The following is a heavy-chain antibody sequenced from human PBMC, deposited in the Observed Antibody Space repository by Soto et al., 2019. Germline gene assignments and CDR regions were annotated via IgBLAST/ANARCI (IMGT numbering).Heavy chain of an antibody. V-gene: IGHV3-23*01. CDR3: AKRSNFGVVPD. D-gene: IGHD3-3*01. CDR2: ISGSGGDT. CDR1: GLIFSDYP. Sequence: GGSLRLSCAASGLIFSDYPMSWVRQAPGKGLECVSGISGSGGDTYYADSVKGRSTISRDNSKNTLYLQMNSLRAEDMAVYYCAKRSNFGVVPDWGQGTLVTVSS. J-gene: IGHJ4*02.